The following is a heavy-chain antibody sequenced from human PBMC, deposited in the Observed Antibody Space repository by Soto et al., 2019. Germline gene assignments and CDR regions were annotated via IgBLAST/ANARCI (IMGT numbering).Heavy chain of an antibody. D-gene: IGHD6-13*01. V-gene: IGHV2-5*02. Sequence: QITLKESGPTLVEATQTLTLTCAYSGFSLSTSGVGVGWIRQPPGKALEWLAFIYWDDDNRYSPSLKTRLTTAKSTSKNQVYLIMTNTDPEDTATYYCAYSQGYRGNWDSGWLDPWGQGTLVTVSS. J-gene: IGHJ5*02. CDR2: IYWDDDN. CDR1: GFSLSTSGVG. CDR3: AYSQGYRGNWDSGWLDP.